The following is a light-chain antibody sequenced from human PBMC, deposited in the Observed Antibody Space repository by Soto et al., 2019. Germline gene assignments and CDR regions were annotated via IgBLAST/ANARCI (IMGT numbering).Light chain of an antibody. CDR1: SSNIGNNV. CDR3: AAWDDSLNGVV. J-gene: IGLJ2*01. Sequence: HSVLTQPPSVSEAPRQRVTISCSGSSSNIGNNVVNWYQQLPGKAPKLLIYYDDLLPSGVSDRFSGSKSGTSASLAISGLQSEDEADYYCAAWDDSLNGVVFGGGTKLTVL. CDR2: YDD. V-gene: IGLV1-36*01.